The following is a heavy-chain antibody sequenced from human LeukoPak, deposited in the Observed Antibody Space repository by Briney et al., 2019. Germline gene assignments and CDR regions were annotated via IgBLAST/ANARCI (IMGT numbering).Heavy chain of an antibody. V-gene: IGHV4-59*08. CDR2: IYYSGTI. Sequence: SETLSLTCTVSGXSMTTYYRSWIRQPPGKGLEWIAYIYYSGTIKYNPSLESRVTISVDTSKNQFSLNLSSVTAADTAVYYCTRLRDDGYNDYWGQGALVTVSS. CDR3: TRLRDDGYNDY. CDR1: GXSMTTYY. J-gene: IGHJ4*02. D-gene: IGHD5-24*01.